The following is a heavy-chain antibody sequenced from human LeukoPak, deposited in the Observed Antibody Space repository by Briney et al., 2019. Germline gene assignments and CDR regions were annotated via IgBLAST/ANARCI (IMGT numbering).Heavy chain of an antibody. V-gene: IGHV1-3*01. CDR3: ARGPERRVRGVITESYYYYGMDV. J-gene: IGHJ6*02. CDR2: INAGNGNT. D-gene: IGHD3-10*01. Sequence: ASVKVSCKASGYTFTSYAMHWVRQAPGQRLEWMGWINAGNGNTKYSQKFQGRVTITRDTSASTAYMELSSLRSEDTAVYYCARGPERRVRGVITESYYYYGMDVWGQGTTVTVSS. CDR1: GYTFTSYA.